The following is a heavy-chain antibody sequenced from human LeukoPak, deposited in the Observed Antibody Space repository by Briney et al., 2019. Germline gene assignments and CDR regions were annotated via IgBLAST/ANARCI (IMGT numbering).Heavy chain of an antibody. CDR2: ISTSGSTV. J-gene: IGHJ4*02. Sequence: PGGSLRLSCAASGFALSDYFMGWVRQAPGKGLEWISYISTSGSTVYNAESVKGRFTVSRDNARNSLSLQMSSLRAEDTAIYYCARDPRGSLVWGHRFDYWGPGTLATVSS. CDR1: GFALSDYF. V-gene: IGHV3-11*01. D-gene: IGHD3-16*01. CDR3: ARDPRGSLVWGHRFDY.